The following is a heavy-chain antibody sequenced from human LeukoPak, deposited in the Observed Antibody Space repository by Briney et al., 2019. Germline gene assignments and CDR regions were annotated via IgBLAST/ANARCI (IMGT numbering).Heavy chain of an antibody. Sequence: SCLPSGCGFRHYWMRWVRQAPGKGLEAVAYLKVDGTDKYYLHSVEGRFTISRDNAKNSPYLQMNRLRAEDTAVYYCTTIGGLGTDDYWGQGTLVTVSS. V-gene: IGHV3-7*01. CDR1: GCGFRHYW. CDR3: TTIGGLGTDDY. J-gene: IGHJ4*02. CDR2: LKVDGTDK. D-gene: IGHD7-27*01.